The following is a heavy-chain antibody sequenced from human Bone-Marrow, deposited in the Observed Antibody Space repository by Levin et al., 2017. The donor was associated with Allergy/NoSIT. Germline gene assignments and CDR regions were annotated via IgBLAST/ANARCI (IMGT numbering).Heavy chain of an antibody. J-gene: IGHJ4*02. CDR1: GFTFSSYA. Sequence: GESLKISCAASGFTFSSYAMHWVRQAPGKGLEWVAVISYDGSNKYYADSVKGRFTISRDNSKNTLYLQMNSLRAEDTAVYYCARASGVLWFGELFMFDYWGQGTLVTVSS. D-gene: IGHD3-10*01. CDR3: ARASGVLWFGELFMFDY. V-gene: IGHV3-30-3*01. CDR2: ISYDGSNK.